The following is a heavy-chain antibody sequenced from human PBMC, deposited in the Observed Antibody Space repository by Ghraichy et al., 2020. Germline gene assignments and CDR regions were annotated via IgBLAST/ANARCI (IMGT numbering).Heavy chain of an antibody. V-gene: IGHV3-23*01. Sequence: GGSLRLSCAASEFSFSTYAMAWVRQAPGKGLEWVSAIRGDSRSTYYADSVKGRFTISRDNSKSTLYLQMNSLRAEDTALYYCAKAYDSSGYHYERAFDVWGQGTKVTVSS. D-gene: IGHD3-22*01. J-gene: IGHJ3*01. CDR2: IRGDSRST. CDR3: AKAYDSSGYHYERAFDV. CDR1: EFSFSTYA.